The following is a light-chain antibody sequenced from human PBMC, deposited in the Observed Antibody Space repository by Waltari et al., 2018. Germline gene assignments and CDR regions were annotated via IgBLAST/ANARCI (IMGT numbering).Light chain of an antibody. CDR3: QTGGHGTWV. J-gene: IGLJ3*02. Sequence: QLVLTQSPSASASLGASVKLTCTLSSGHSTNIIACLQQQPEKGPRYLMNINSDGSHNKGVGIPDRFSGSSSGAERYLTISSLQSEDEADYYCQTGGHGTWVFGGGTRLTVL. V-gene: IGLV4-69*01. CDR2: INSDGSH. CDR1: SGHSTNI.